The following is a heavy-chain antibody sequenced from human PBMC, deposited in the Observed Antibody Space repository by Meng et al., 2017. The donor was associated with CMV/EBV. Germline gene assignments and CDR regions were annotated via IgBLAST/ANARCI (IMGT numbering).Heavy chain of an antibody. J-gene: IGHJ3*02. V-gene: IGHV3-21*01. CDR1: GFTFSSYS. CDR3: ARDKGYCSGGSCYWDAFDI. D-gene: IGHD2-15*01. Sequence: GGSLRLSCAASGFTFSSYSTNWVCQAPEKGREWVSSISSSSSYIYYADSVEGRFTISRDNAKNSLYLQMNSLRAEDTAVYYCARDKGYCSGGSCYWDAFDIWGQGTLVTVSS. CDR2: ISSSSSYI.